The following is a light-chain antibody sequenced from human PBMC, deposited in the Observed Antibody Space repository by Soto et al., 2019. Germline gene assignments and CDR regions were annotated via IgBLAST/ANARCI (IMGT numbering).Light chain of an antibody. J-gene: IGKJ5*01. Sequence: EIVLTQSPATLSLSPGERATLSCRASQSLSNNIYLAWYQQKPGQAPRLLIYGASSRATGIPNRFSGSGSGTDFTLTISSLEPEDFAVYYCQQRSNWPSFGQGTRLEIK. CDR1: QSLSNNIY. CDR3: QQRSNWPS. V-gene: IGKV3D-20*02. CDR2: GAS.